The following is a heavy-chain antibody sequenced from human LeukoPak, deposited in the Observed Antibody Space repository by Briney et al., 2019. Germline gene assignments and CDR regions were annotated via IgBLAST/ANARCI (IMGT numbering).Heavy chain of an antibody. V-gene: IGHV4-59*01. CDR1: GGSISSYY. CDR3: ARAYNSSSGENY. D-gene: IGHD6-6*01. J-gene: IGHJ4*02. CDR2: IYYSGST. Sequence: SETLSLTCTVSGGSISSYYWSWIRQPPGKGLEWIGYIYYSGSTNYNPFLKSRVTISVDTSKNQFSLKLSSVTAADTAVYYCARAYNSSSGENYWGQGTLVTVSS.